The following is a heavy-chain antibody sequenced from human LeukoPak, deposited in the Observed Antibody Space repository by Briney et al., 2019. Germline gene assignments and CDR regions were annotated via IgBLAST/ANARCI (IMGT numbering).Heavy chain of an antibody. J-gene: IGHJ3*02. D-gene: IGHD6-19*01. CDR1: GGSFSGYY. CDR2: INHSGST. Sequence: SETLSLTCAVYGGSFSGYYWSWIRQPPGKGLEWIGEINHSGSTNYNPSLKSRVTISVDTSKNQFSLKLSSVTAADTAVYYCARESPPYSSGWEDAFDIWGQGTMVTVSS. CDR3: ARESPPYSSGWEDAFDI. V-gene: IGHV4-34*01.